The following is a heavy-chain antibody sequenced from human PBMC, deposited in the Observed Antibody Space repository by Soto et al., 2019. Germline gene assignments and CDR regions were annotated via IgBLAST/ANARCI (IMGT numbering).Heavy chain of an antibody. J-gene: IGHJ4*02. V-gene: IGHV4-59*01. CDR3: AALGSVFRAVDY. D-gene: IGHD3-10*01. CDR2: IYHTGST. Sequence: PSETLSLTCTVSGGSISNYYWTWIRQPPGKGLEWIGYIYHTGSTNYNPSLNSRVTILLDTSKHQFSLKLTSVTAADTAVYYCAALGSVFRAVDYWGQGTLVTVSS. CDR1: GGSISNYY.